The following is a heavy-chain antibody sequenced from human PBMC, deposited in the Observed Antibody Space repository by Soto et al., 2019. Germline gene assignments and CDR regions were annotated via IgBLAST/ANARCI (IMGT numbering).Heavy chain of an antibody. CDR1: GFTFSDYY. CDR2: ISSSSSYT. J-gene: IGHJ3*02. Sequence: GGSLRLSCVASGFTFSDYYMSWIRQAPGKGLEWVSYISSSSSYTNYADSVKGRFTISRDNAKNSLYLQMNSLRAEDTAVYYCARFPNKNYYDSSGYAFDIWGQGTMVTV. D-gene: IGHD3-22*01. V-gene: IGHV3-11*03. CDR3: ARFPNKNYYDSSGYAFDI.